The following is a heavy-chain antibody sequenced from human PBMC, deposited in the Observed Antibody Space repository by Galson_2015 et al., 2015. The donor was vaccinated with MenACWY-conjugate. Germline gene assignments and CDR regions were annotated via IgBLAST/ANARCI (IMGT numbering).Heavy chain of an antibody. J-gene: IGHJ1*01. CDR2: IRYDGIQK. Sequence: SLRLSCAASGFRFSGYDMHWVRQAPGEGLEWVALIRYDGIQKQYSDSVKGRFSISRDNSKNTLNLEMNSLRAEDTALYYCAKIGSHFRCGYLPMWGQGTLVTVSS. V-gene: IGHV3-30*02. CDR1: GFRFSGYD. D-gene: IGHD5-12*01. CDR3: AKIGSHFRCGYLPM.